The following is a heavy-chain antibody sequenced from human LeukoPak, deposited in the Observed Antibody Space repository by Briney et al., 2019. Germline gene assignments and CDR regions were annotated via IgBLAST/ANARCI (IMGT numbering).Heavy chain of an antibody. CDR3: ARDIDYGRPGNYFDY. D-gene: IGHD4-17*01. CDR1: GFTFSSYS. Sequence: GSLRLSCAASGFTFSSYSMNWVRQAPGKGLEWVSYISSSSSTIYYADSVKGRFTISRDNAKNSLYLQMNSLRAEDTAVYYCARDIDYGRPGNYFDYWGQGTLVTVSS. V-gene: IGHV3-48*04. J-gene: IGHJ4*02. CDR2: ISSSSSTI.